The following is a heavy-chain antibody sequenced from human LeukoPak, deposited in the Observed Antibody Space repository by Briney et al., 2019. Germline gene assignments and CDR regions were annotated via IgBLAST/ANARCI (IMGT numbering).Heavy chain of an antibody. V-gene: IGHV4-34*01. CDR1: GWSFNDYY. Sequence: SETLSLTCAVYGWSFNDYYWNWIRQPPGRGLEWIGEINARGDTNYNPSLTRLATISVDTSKKQFSLRLTSMIAADTALYYCARGQVPAARGYNWFDPWGEGTLVTVS. CDR3: ARGQVPAARGYNWFDP. D-gene: IGHD2-2*01. CDR2: INARGDT. J-gene: IGHJ5*02.